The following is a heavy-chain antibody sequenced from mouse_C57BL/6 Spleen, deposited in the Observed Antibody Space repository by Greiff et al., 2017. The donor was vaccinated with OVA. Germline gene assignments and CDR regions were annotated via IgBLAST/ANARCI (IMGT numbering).Heavy chain of an antibody. D-gene: IGHD2-12*01. CDR1: GYSTTSGYY. V-gene: IGHV3-6*01. J-gene: IGHJ3*01. Sequence: EVKLQESGPGLVKPSQSLSLTCSVTGYSTTSGYYWNWIRQFPGNKLEWMGYISYDGSNNYNPSLKNRISITRDTSKNQFFLKLNSVTTEDTATYYCARDYSRAWFAYWGQGTLVTVSA. CDR3: ARDYSRAWFAY. CDR2: ISYDGSN.